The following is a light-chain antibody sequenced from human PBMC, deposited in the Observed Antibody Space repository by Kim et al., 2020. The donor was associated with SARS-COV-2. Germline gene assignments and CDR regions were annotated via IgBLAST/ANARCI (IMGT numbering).Light chain of an antibody. Sequence: ACVGERGFSTCGASQSINSYFRWYRQKPGKAPMPLIYAASSLQSGVPSRFSGSGAGTDFTLTTRTMQRVDFTTNVWQQSYSTPGTCGQGTKMDI. J-gene: IGKJ1*01. CDR2: AAS. CDR1: QSINSY. V-gene: IGKV1-39*01. CDR3: QQSYSTPGT.